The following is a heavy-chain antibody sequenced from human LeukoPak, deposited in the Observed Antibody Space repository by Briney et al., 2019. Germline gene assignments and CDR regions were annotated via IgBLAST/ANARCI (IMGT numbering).Heavy chain of an antibody. J-gene: IGHJ1*01. CDR1: GYSFTSYW. Sequence: GESLKISCKGSGYSFTSYWIGWVFQMPGKGLEWMGIIYPGYSDTIYSPSFKGPVPLSADKSISTAYVPWSSLKASDTAMYYCAPRTGAGFQNWGQGTLVTVSS. V-gene: IGHV5-51*01. CDR3: APRTGAGFQN. CDR2: IYPGYSDT. D-gene: IGHD6-19*01.